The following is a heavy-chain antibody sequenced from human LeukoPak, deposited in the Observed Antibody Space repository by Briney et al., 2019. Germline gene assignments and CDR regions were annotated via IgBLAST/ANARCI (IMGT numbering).Heavy chain of an antibody. CDR1: GFTFSDYY. V-gene: IGHV3-11*01. J-gene: IGHJ4*02. CDR3: ARSTTYCGGDCYPKDFDY. Sequence: PGGSLRLSCAASGFTFSDYYMSWLRQAPGKGLEWVSYISSSGSTIYYADSVKGRFTISGDNAKNSLYLQMNSLRAEDTAVYYCARSTTYCGGDCYPKDFDYWGQGTLVTVSS. D-gene: IGHD2-21*02. CDR2: ISSSGSTI.